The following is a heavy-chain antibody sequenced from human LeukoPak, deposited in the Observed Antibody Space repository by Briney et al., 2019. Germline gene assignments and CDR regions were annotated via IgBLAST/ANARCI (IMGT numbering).Heavy chain of an antibody. V-gene: IGHV4-59*01. J-gene: IGHJ4*02. CDR1: GGSISSYY. CDR3: ARGAGWELLSGFDY. D-gene: IGHD1-26*01. Sequence: PSETLSLTCTVSGGSISSYYWSWIRQPPGKGLEWIGYIYYSGSTNYNPSLKSRVTISVDTSKNQFSLKLSSVTAADTAVYYCARGAGWELLSGFDYWGQGTLVTVSS. CDR2: IYYSGST.